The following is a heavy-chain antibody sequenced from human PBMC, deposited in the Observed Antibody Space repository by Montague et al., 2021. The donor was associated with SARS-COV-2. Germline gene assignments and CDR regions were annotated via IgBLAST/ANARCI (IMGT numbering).Heavy chain of an antibody. CDR3: ARGRPVQGSFRHFDSISSGALDI. J-gene: IGHJ3*02. CDR1: RGSFSNYY. D-gene: IGHD3-9*01. Sequence: TLSLTCAVSRGSFSNYYWTWIRQSPGKGLEWIGEINQGGAPNYTPSLKSRVTISLDTSKKQISLKLNSVTVADTAVFFCARGRPVQGSFRHFDSISSGALDIWAQGSSVIVSS. V-gene: IGHV4-34*01. CDR2: INQGGAP.